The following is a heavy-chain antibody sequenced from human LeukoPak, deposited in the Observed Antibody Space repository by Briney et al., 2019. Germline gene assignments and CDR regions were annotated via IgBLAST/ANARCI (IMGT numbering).Heavy chain of an antibody. CDR1: GGTFSSYA. CDR3: ARDGYSGYDRGSHYFDY. CDR2: IIPIFGTA. J-gene: IGHJ4*02. D-gene: IGHD5-12*01. Sequence: ASVKVSCKASGGTFSSYAISWVRQAHGQGLEWMGRIIPIFGTANYAQKFQGRVTITADKSTSTAYMELSSLRSEDTAVYYCARDGYSGYDRGSHYFDYWGQGTLVTVSS. V-gene: IGHV1-69*06.